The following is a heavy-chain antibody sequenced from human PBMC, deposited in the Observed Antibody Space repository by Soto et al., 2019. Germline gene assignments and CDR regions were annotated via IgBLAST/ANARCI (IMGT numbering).Heavy chain of an antibody. CDR3: ARGFSDCSSTSCSLYDYIWGSYRPPDLAFDI. V-gene: IGHV1-8*01. D-gene: IGHD3-16*02. J-gene: IGHJ3*02. CDR2: MNPNSGNT. CDR1: GYANTSYD. Sequence: ASVKLSCTASGYANTSYDINWVRQATGQGLEWMGWMNPNSGNTGYAQKFQGRVTMTRNTSISTAYMELSSLRSEDTAVYYCARGFSDCSSTSCSLYDYIWGSYRPPDLAFDIWGQGTMVTVS.